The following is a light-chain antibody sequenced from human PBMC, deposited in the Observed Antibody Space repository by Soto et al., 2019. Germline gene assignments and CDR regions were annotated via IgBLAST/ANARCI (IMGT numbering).Light chain of an antibody. CDR1: QSVTNS. V-gene: IGKV3-11*01. J-gene: IGKJ1*01. Sequence: EIVFTQSPATLSLSPGEKATLSCRASQSVTNSLAWYQQQPGQAPRLLIYHASNRATGVPARFSGSGSGTDFTLTISSLEPADFAVYYCQQRRTFGQGTKVDIK. CDR3: QQRRT. CDR2: HAS.